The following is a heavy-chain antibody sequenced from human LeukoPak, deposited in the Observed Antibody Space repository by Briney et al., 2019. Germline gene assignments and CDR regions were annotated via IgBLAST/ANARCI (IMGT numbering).Heavy chain of an antibody. Sequence: SVKVSCKASGYTFTSYGISWVRQAPGQGLEWMGGIIPIFGTANYAQKFQGRVTITADKSTSTAYMELSSLRSEDTAVYYCARGLYSGSYPYYYYYYMDVWGKGTTVTVSS. D-gene: IGHD3-10*01. CDR3: ARGLYSGSYPYYYYYYMDV. CDR1: GYTFTSYG. V-gene: IGHV1-69*06. CDR2: IIPIFGTA. J-gene: IGHJ6*03.